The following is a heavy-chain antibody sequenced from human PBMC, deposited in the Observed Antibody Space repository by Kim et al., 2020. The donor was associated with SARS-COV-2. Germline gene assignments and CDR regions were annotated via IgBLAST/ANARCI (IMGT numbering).Heavy chain of an antibody. D-gene: IGHD3-10*01. V-gene: IGHV4-39*01. CDR2: IYYSGST. J-gene: IGHJ4*02. CDR1: GGSISSSSYY. CDR3: ASLYYYGSGSYPHYFDY. Sequence: SETLSLTCTVSGGSISSSSYYWGWIRQPPGKGLEWIGSIYYSGSTYYNPSLKSRVTISVDTSKNQFSLKLSSVTAADTAVYYCASLYYYGSGSYPHYFDYWGQGTLVTVSS.